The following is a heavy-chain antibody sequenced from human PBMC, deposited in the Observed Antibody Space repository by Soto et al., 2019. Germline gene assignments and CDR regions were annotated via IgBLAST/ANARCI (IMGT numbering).Heavy chain of an antibody. V-gene: IGHV1-69*13. Sequence: SVKVSCKASGGTFSSYAISWVRQAPGQGLEWMGGIIPIFGTANYAQKFQGRVTITADESTSTAYMELSSLRSEDTAVYYCARDTRYYYGSGSRDYYYGMDVWGQGTTVTVSS. CDR3: ARDTRYYYGSGSRDYYYGMDV. CDR1: GGTFSSYA. D-gene: IGHD3-10*01. CDR2: IIPIFGTA. J-gene: IGHJ6*02.